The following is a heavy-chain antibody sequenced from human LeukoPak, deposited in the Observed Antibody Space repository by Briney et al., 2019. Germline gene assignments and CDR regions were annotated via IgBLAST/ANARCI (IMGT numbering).Heavy chain of an antibody. D-gene: IGHD3-10*01. CDR2: IIPIFGTA. CDR3: GRGLGEYFVPGIYYGSLDY. Sequence: ASVKVSCKASGGTFSSYAISWVRQAPGQGLEWMGGIIPIFGTANYAQKFQGRVTITADKSTSTAYMELSSLRSEDTAVYYCGRGLGEYFVPGIYYGSLDYGAQGPLATVPS. V-gene: IGHV1-69*06. J-gene: IGHJ4*02. CDR1: GGTFSSYA.